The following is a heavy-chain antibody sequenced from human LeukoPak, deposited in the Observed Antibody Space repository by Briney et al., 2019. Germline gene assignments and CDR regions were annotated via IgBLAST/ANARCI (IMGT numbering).Heavy chain of an antibody. Sequence: GGSLRLSCAASGFTFSSYAMHWVRQAPGKGLEYVSAISSNGGSTYYANSVKGRFTISRDNSKNTLYLQMGSLRAEDMAVYFCARGMDYYDNRGYTTDSWGQGTLVTVAS. D-gene: IGHD3-22*01. V-gene: IGHV3-64*01. CDR1: GFTFSSYA. J-gene: IGHJ4*02. CDR3: ARGMDYYDNRGYTTDS. CDR2: ISSNGGST.